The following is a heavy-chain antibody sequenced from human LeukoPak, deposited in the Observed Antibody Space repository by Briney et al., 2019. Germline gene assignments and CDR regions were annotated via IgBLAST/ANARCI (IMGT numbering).Heavy chain of an antibody. J-gene: IGHJ4*02. Sequence: SVKVSCQASGGTFSSYAISWVRPAPGQGLEWMGGIIPIFGTANYAQKCQGRVKMTADESTSTAYMERSSLRSEDTAGYYCARDLRYWSGFDYWGQGTLVTVSS. CDR1: GGTFSSYA. D-gene: IGHD3-3*01. V-gene: IGHV1-69*13. CDR3: ARDLRYWSGFDY. CDR2: IIPIFGTA.